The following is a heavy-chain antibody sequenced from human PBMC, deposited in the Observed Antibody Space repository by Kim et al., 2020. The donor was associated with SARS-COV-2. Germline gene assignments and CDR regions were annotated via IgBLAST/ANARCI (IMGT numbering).Heavy chain of an antibody. CDR2: IYSDGSST. V-gene: IGHV3-74*01. CDR3: ASLKGVDIVATVATRYYYYGMDV. CDR1: GFTFSSYW. Sequence: GGSLRLSCAASGFTFSSYWMHWVRQAPGKGLVWVSRIYSDGSSTSYADSVKGRFTISRDNAKNTLYLQMNSLRAEDTAVYYCASLKGVDIVATVATRYYYYGMDVWGQGTTVTVSS. J-gene: IGHJ6*02. D-gene: IGHD5-12*01.